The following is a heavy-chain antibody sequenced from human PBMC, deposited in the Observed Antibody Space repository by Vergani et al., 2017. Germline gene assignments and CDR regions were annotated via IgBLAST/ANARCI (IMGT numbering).Heavy chain of an antibody. CDR2: INHSGST. J-gene: IGHJ4*02. CDR1: GGSFSGYY. Sequence: QVQLQESGPGLVKPSETLSLTCAVYGGSFSGYYWSWIRQPPGKGLEWIGEINHSGSTNYNPSLKSRVTISVDTSKNQFSLKLSSVTAADTAVYYCARVPLDSSGYYLDYWGQGTLVTVSS. CDR3: ARVPLDSSGYYLDY. D-gene: IGHD3-22*01. V-gene: IGHV4-34*01.